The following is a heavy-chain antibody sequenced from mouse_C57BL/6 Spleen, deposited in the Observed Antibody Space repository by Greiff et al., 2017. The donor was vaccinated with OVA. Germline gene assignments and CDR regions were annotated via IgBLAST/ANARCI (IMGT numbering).Heavy chain of an antibody. V-gene: IGHV1-55*01. CDR1: GYTFTSSW. Sequence: QVQLQQPGAELVKPGASVKMSCKASGYTFTSSWITWVKQRPGQGLEWIGDIYPGSGSTNYNEKFKSKATLTVDTSSSTAYMQLSSLTSEDSAVYYCARGSSGYRAMDYWGQGTSVTVSS. D-gene: IGHD3-2*02. J-gene: IGHJ4*01. CDR2: IYPGSGST. CDR3: ARGSSGYRAMDY.